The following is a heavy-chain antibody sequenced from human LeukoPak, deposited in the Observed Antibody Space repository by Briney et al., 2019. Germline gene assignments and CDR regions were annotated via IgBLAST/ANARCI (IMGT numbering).Heavy chain of an antibody. CDR3: ARVVAARWLNWFDP. J-gene: IGHJ5*02. V-gene: IGHV4-30-4*01. D-gene: IGHD6-6*01. CDR2: IYYSGST. Sequence: SETLSLTCTVSGGSISSGDYYWSWIRQPPGKGLEWIGYIYYSGSTYYNPSLKSRVTISVDTSKNQFSLKLSSVTAADTAVYYYARVVAARWLNWFDPWGQGTLVTVSS. CDR1: GGSISSGDYY.